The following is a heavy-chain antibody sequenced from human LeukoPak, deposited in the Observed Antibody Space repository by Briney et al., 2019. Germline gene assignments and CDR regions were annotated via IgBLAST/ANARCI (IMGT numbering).Heavy chain of an antibody. CDR2: INPNSGGT. CDR1: GYTFTGYY. J-gene: IGHJ6*02. V-gene: IGHV1-2*02. Sequence: GASVKVSCKASGYTFTGYYMHWVRQAPGQGLEWMGWINPNSGGTNYAQKLQGRVTMTTDTSTSTAYMELRSLRSDDTAVYYCARDTPLDYYDSSGYYYKYYYGMDVWGQGTTVTVSS. D-gene: IGHD3-22*01. CDR3: ARDTPLDYYDSSGYYYKYYYGMDV.